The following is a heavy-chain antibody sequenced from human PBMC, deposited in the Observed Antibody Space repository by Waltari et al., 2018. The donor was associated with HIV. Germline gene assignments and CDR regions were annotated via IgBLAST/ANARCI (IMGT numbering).Heavy chain of an antibody. Sequence: EVYLVQSGGGRVKPGDSLRLSCEGSGFDFSQYSMNWVRQTPTKGRGWVAALRRATFELDYGDCVRGRITISTDNGKSSPFLQMDNLREDDTGTYYCVRDDPRYVPIDYWGQGTLVIVSS. V-gene: IGHV3-21*01. CDR2: LRRATFEL. J-gene: IGHJ4*02. CDR3: VRDDPRYVPIDY. CDR1: GFDFSQYS. D-gene: IGHD3-16*01.